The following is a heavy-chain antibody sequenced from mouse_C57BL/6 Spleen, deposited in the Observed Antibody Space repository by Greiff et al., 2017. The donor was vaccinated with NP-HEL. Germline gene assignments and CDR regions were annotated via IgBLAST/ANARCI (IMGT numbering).Heavy chain of an antibody. D-gene: IGHD2-5*01. CDR1: GYTFTTYP. V-gene: IGHV1-47*01. CDR2: FHPYNDDT. Sequence: QVQLKESGAELVKPGASVKMSCKASGYTFTTYPIEWMKQNHGKSLEWIGNFHPYNDDTKYNEKFKGKATLTVEKSSSTVYLELSRLTSDDSAVYYCARAYSNYEGYFDVWGTGTTVTVSS. J-gene: IGHJ1*03. CDR3: ARAYSNYEGYFDV.